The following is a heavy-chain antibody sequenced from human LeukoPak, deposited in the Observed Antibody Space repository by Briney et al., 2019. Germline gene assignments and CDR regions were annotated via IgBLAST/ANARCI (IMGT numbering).Heavy chain of an antibody. CDR2: IYYSGST. Sequence: PSETLSLTCTVSGGSISSYYWSWIRQPPGKGLEWIGYIYYSGSTNYNPSLKSRVTISVDTSKNQFSLKLSSVTAADTAVYYCARVCSSTSCYAFDIWGQGTMVIVSS. CDR3: ARVCSSTSCYAFDI. V-gene: IGHV4-59*12. D-gene: IGHD2-2*01. CDR1: GGSISSYY. J-gene: IGHJ3*02.